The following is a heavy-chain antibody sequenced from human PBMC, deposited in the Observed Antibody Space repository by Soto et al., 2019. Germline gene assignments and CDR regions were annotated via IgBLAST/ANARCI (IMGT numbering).Heavy chain of an antibody. CDR3: ARAPLYDILTGYHFDY. Sequence: SETLSLTCTVSGGSISSYYWSWIRQPPGKGLEWIGYIYYSGSTNYNPSLKSRVTISVDTSKNQFSLKLSSVTAADTAVYYCARAPLYDILTGYHFDYWGQGTLVTVSS. CDR2: IYYSGST. D-gene: IGHD3-9*01. J-gene: IGHJ4*02. V-gene: IGHV4-59*01. CDR1: GGSISSYY.